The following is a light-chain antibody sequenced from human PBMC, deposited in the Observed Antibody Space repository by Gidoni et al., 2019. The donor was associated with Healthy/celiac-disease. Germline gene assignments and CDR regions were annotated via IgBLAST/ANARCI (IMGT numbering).Light chain of an antibody. V-gene: IGKV3-11*01. CDR2: DAS. J-gene: IGKJ2*01. Sequence: EIVLTQSPATLSLSPGERATLSCRASQSVSSYLAWYQQKPCQAPRRLIYDASNRATGIPARFSGSWSGTDFPLTLSSLGPEDFAVYYFQQRSNWPPLYTFGQGTKLEIK. CDR3: QQRSNWPPLYT. CDR1: QSVSSY.